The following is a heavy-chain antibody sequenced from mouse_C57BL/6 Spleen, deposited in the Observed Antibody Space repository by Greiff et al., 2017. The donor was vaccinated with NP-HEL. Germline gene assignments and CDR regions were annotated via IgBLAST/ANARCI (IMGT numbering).Heavy chain of an antibody. Sequence: VQLQQPGAELVRPGSSVKLSCKASGYTFTSYWMDWVKQRPGQGLEWIGNIYPSDSETHYNQKFKDKATLTVDKSSSTAYMQLSSLTSEDSAVYYCARYDYGSSYFDYWGQGTTLTVSS. CDR3: ARYDYGSSYFDY. CDR1: GYTFTSYW. V-gene: IGHV1-61*01. D-gene: IGHD1-1*01. J-gene: IGHJ2*01. CDR2: IYPSDSET.